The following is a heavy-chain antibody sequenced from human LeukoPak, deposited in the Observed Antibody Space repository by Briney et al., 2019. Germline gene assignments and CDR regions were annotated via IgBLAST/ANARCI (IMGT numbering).Heavy chain of an antibody. CDR2: IEQDGSEK. J-gene: IGHJ4*02. CDR1: GFTFSSYA. D-gene: IGHD3-10*01. V-gene: IGHV3-7*01. Sequence: PGGSLRLSCAASGFTFSSYAMNWVRQAPGKGLEWVATIEQDGSEKYYVDSVKGRFIISRDNAKNSLHLQMNSLRAEDTAVYYCVKPYYFSSGSLHWGQGTLVTVSS. CDR3: VKPYYFSSGSLH.